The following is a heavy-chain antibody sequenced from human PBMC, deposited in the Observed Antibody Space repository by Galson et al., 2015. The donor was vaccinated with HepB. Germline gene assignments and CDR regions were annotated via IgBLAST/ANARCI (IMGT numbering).Heavy chain of an antibody. J-gene: IGHJ4*02. Sequence: SVKVSCKASGGTFSSYAISWVRQAPGQGLEWMGRIIPILGIANYAQKFQGRVTITADKSTSTAYMELSSLRSEDTAVYYCACIAAADIFDYWGQGTLVTVSS. CDR1: GGTFSSYA. V-gene: IGHV1-69*04. D-gene: IGHD6-13*01. CDR2: IIPILGIA. CDR3: ACIAAADIFDY.